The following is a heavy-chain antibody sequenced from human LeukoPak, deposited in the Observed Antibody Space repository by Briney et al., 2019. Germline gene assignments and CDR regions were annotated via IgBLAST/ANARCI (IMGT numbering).Heavy chain of an antibody. J-gene: IGHJ3*02. CDR3: ARPRSVAIGTDAFDI. CDR2: ISAYNGNT. Sequence: ASVKVSCKASGYTFTSYGISWVRQAPGQGLEWMGWISAYNGNTNYAQKLQGRVTMTTDTSTSTAYMELRSLRSDDTAVYYCARPRSVAIGTDAFDIWGKGTMVTVSS. CDR1: GYTFTSYG. V-gene: IGHV1-18*01. D-gene: IGHD5-12*01.